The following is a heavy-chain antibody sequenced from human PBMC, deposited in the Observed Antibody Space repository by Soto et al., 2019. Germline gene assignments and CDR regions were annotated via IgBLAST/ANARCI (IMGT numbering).Heavy chain of an antibody. J-gene: IGHJ4*02. Sequence: QVQLVASGGGLVKPGGSLRLSCAGSGFTFSDYYMSWIRQVPGKGLEWVSYISSSGSAIYYADSVKGRFTISRDNAKNSVSLQMNSLRAEDTAVYYCARVGGLYCSDISCYPYYFDSWGQGALVTVSS. CDR2: ISSSGSAI. D-gene: IGHD2-15*01. CDR3: ARVGGLYCSDISCYPYYFDS. CDR1: GFTFSDYY. V-gene: IGHV3-11*01.